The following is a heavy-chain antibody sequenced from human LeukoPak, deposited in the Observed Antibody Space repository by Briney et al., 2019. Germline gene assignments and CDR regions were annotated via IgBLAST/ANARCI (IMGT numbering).Heavy chain of an antibody. V-gene: IGHV3-23*01. CDR1: GITFSSYA. CDR3: AKDQPFYYDSSGYMAPFDY. CDR2: ISGSGGST. D-gene: IGHD3-22*01. J-gene: IGHJ4*02. Sequence: PGGSLRLSCAASGITFSSYAMSWVRQAPGKGLEWVSAISGSGGSTYYADSVKGRFTISRDNSKNTLYLQMNSLRAEDTAVYYCAKDQPFYYDSSGYMAPFDYWGQGTLVTVSS.